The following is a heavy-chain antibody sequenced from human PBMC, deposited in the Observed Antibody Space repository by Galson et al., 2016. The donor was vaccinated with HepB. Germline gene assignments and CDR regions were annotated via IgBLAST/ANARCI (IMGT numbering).Heavy chain of an antibody. CDR2: INGDGSGT. CDR1: GFTFSDYW. D-gene: IGHD6-13*01. Sequence: SLRLSCAASGFTFSDYWMHWVRQVPGKGLMWVSRINGDGSGTNFADSVRGRFTISRDNVKNTLHLQMNILRAEDTALYYCARGRGSNWRDAFDIWGQGTMVTVSS. CDR3: ARGRGSNWRDAFDI. V-gene: IGHV3-74*01. J-gene: IGHJ3*02.